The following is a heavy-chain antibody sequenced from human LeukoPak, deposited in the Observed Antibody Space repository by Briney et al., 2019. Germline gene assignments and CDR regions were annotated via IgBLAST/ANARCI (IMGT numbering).Heavy chain of an antibody. CDR1: GGSISSGSYY. Sequence: PSETLSLTCTVSGGSISSGSYYWSWIRQPAGKGLEWIGRIYTSGSTNYNPSLKSRVTISVDTSKNQFSLNVRSVTAADTAVYYCARELYSGYDSWGQGTLVTVST. D-gene: IGHD5-12*01. CDR2: IYTSGST. CDR3: ARELYSGYDS. V-gene: IGHV4-61*02. J-gene: IGHJ5*01.